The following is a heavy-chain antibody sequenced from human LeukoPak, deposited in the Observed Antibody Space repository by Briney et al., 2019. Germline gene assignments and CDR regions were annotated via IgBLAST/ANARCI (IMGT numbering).Heavy chain of an antibody. V-gene: IGHV4-34*01. CDR1: GGSFSGYY. D-gene: IGHD2-15*01. J-gene: IGHJ6*03. CDR2: INHSGST. Sequence: SGTLSLTCAVYGGSFSGYYWSWIRQPPGKGLEWIGEINHSGSTNYNPSLKSRVTISVDTSKNQFSLKLSSVTAADTAVYYCARGRCSGGSCYRAFYYYYYMDVWGKGTTVTVSS. CDR3: ARGRCSGGSCYRAFYYYYYMDV.